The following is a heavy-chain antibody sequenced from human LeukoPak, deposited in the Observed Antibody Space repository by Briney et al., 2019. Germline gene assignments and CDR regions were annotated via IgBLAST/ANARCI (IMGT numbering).Heavy chain of an antibody. CDR3: ARVPSGLPAAKSWFDP. CDR2: INPNSGGT. CDR1: GYTFTGYY. Sequence: ASVKVSCKASGYTFTGYYMHWVRQAPGQGLEWMGWINPNSGGTNYAQNLQGRVTMTTDTSTSTAYMELRSLRSDDTAVYYCARVPSGLPAAKSWFDPWGQGTLVTVSS. J-gene: IGHJ5*02. V-gene: IGHV1-2*02. D-gene: IGHD2-2*01.